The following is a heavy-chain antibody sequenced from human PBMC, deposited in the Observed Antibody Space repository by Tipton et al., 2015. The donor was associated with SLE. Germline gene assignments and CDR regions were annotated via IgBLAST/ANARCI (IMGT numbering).Heavy chain of an antibody. V-gene: IGHV4-34*01. J-gene: IGHJ3*02. CDR1: GGSFSGYY. D-gene: IGHD4-17*01. Sequence: TLSLTCAVYGGSFSGYYWSWIRQPPGKGLEWIGSIYYSGSTYYNPSLKSRVTISVDTSRNQFSLKLSSVTAADTAVYYCARTTVTTYAFDIWGQGTMVTVSS. CDR3: ARTTVTTYAFDI. CDR2: IYYSGST.